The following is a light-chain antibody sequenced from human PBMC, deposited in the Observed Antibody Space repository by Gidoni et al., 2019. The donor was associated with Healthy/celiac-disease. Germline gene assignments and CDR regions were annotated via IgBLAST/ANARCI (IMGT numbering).Light chain of an antibody. CDR1: QIVSSS. CDR3: QQYNNWTTWT. V-gene: IGKV3-15*01. J-gene: IGKJ1*01. Sequence: IVLTHSPPTLSVSPAEVATLSCRASQIVSSSLAWYQQKPGQAPRLLIYGASTRATDIPARFSGGGSGTEFTITISSRQSEDFAVYYYQQYNNWTTWTFGQGTKVEIK. CDR2: GAS.